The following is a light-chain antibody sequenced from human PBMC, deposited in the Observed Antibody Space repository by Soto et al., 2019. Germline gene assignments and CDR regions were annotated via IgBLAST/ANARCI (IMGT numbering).Light chain of an antibody. J-gene: IGKJ4*01. Sequence: DIQMTQSPSSLSASVGDRVTITCRASQSISSYLNWYQQKPGKAPKLLIYPAPSLQSGVPSRFSGSGSGTDFTLTISSLQPEDFATYYCQQSYSTPSFGGGTKVEIK. CDR1: QSISSY. V-gene: IGKV1-39*01. CDR3: QQSYSTPS. CDR2: PAP.